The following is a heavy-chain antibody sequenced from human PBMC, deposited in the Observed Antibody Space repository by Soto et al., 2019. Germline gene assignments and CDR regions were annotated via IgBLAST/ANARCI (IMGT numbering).Heavy chain of an antibody. CDR3: TRGHPSIYNY. J-gene: IGHJ4*02. CDR2: IKEDGSEK. Sequence: GGSLRLSCAASGFTFSNYWMSWVRQAPGKGLEWVANIKEDGSEKYYVDSVKGRFTVSRDNAKNSLYLQMSSLRPEDTAVYYCTRGHPSIYNYWGQGTLVTVSS. V-gene: IGHV3-7*01. CDR1: GFTFSNYW. D-gene: IGHD4-4*01.